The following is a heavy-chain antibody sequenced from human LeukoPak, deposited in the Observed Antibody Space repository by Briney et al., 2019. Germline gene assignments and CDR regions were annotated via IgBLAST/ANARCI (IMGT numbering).Heavy chain of an antibody. CDR2: IIPIFGTV. J-gene: IGHJ4*02. CDR1: GFTFSSYA. Sequence: GGSLRLSCAASGFTFSSYAISWVRQAPGQGLEWMGGIIPIFGTVNYAQKFQGRVTITADESTSTAYMELSSLRSEDTAVYYCARGNRYGYWTQLSDRSKFDYWGQGTLVTVSS. D-gene: IGHD5-18*01. V-gene: IGHV1-69*19. CDR3: ARGNRYGYWTQLSDRSKFDY.